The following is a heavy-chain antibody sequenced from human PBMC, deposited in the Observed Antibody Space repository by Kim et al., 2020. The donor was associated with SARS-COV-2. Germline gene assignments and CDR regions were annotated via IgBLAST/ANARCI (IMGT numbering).Heavy chain of an antibody. CDR2: ISWNSGSI. CDR3: AKDMGFSSTSSGGPFDY. V-gene: IGHV3-9*01. D-gene: IGHD2-2*01. Sequence: GGSLRLSCAASGFTFDDYAMHWVRQAPGKGLEWVSGISWNSGSIGYADSVKGRFTISRDNAKNSLYLQMNSLRAEDTALYYCAKDMGFSSTSSGGPFDY. J-gene: IGHJ4*01. CDR1: GFTFDDYA.